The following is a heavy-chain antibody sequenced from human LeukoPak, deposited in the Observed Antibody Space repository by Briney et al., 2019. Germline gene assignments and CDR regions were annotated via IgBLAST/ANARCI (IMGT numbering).Heavy chain of an antibody. V-gene: IGHV4-59*01. CDR1: GGSISSYY. CDR3: ARPRCSGGSCSHSAPFDY. CDR2: IYYSGST. J-gene: IGHJ4*02. Sequence: SETLSLTCTVSGGSISSYYWSWIRQPPGKGLEWIGYIYYSGSTNYNPSLKSRVTISVDTSKNQFSLKLSSVTAEDTAVYYCARPRCSGGSCSHSAPFDYWGQGTLVTVSS. D-gene: IGHD2-15*01.